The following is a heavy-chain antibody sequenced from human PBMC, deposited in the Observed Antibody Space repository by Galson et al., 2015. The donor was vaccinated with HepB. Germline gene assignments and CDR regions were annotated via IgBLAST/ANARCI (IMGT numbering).Heavy chain of an antibody. V-gene: IGHV3-30-3*01. CDR1: GFTFSSYA. Sequence: SLRLSCAASGFTFSSYAMHWVRQAPGKGLEWVAVISYDGSNKYYADSVKGRFTISRDNSKNTLYLQMNSLRAEDTAVYYCARGGDYDSSGYHYGNYHFDYWGQGTLVTVSS. CDR3: ARGGDYDSSGYHYGNYHFDY. D-gene: IGHD3-22*01. CDR2: ISYDGSNK. J-gene: IGHJ4*02.